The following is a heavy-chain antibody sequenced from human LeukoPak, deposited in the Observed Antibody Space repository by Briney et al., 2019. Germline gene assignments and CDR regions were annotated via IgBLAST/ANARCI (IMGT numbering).Heavy chain of an antibody. CDR2: INTNGDDT. CDR1: GFTFSSYA. V-gene: IGHV3-64D*09. Sequence: GRSLRLSCAASGFTFSSYAMHWVRQAPGKGLEHVSTINTNGDDTYYADSVKGRFTISRDNSKRTLYLQMSSLRAEDTAVYYCVKDLRGGGYYTSFDYWGQGTLVTVSS. D-gene: IGHD3-10*01. CDR3: VKDLRGGGYYTSFDY. J-gene: IGHJ4*02.